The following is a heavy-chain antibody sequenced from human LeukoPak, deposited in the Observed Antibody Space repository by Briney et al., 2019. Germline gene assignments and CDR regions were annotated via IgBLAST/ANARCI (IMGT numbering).Heavy chain of an antibody. D-gene: IGHD2-15*01. CDR1: GYTFTGYY. V-gene: IGHV1-2*02. CDR3: ARVLRSECSGGSCYFRTTRSHNWFDP. CDR2: INPNSGGT. Sequence: ASVTVSCKASGYTFTGYYMHWVRQAPGQGLEWMGWINPNSGGTNYAQKFQGRVTMTRDTSISTAYMELSRLRSDDTAVYYCARVLRSECSGGSCYFRTTRSHNWFDPWGQGTLVTVSS. J-gene: IGHJ5*02.